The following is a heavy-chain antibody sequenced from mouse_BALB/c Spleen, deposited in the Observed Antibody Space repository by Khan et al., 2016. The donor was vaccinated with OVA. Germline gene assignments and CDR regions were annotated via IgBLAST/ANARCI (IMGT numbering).Heavy chain of an antibody. V-gene: IGHV2-6-5*01. CDR1: GFSLTDYG. CDR3: AKGIWSYYYAMDY. Sequence: VQLQESGPGLVAPSQSLSITCTVSGFSLTDYGVSWIRQPPGKGLEWLGVIWGGGSTYYNPALKSRLSISKDNSKSQVFLKMNSLQTDDTAKYYCAKGIWSYYYAMDYWGQGTSVTVSS. CDR2: IWGGGST. D-gene: IGHD1-1*02. J-gene: IGHJ4*01.